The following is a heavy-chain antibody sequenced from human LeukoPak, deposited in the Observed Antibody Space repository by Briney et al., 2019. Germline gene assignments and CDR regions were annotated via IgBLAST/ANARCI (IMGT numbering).Heavy chain of an antibody. CDR2: IYYSGST. Sequence: PSETLSLTCTVSGGSISSYYWSWIRQPPGKGLEWIGYIYYSGSTNYNPPLKSRVTISVDTSKNQFSLKLSSVTAADTAVYYCARAGVMVYAPYNWFDPWGQGTLVTVSS. J-gene: IGHJ5*02. D-gene: IGHD2-8*01. V-gene: IGHV4-59*01. CDR1: GGSISSYY. CDR3: ARAGVMVYAPYNWFDP.